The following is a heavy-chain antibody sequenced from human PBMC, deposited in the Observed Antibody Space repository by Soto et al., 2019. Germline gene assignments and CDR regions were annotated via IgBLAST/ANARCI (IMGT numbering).Heavy chain of an antibody. CDR1: GYSFTSYW. Sequence: EVQLVQSGAEVKKPGESLKISCKGSGYSFTSYWIGWVRQMPGKGLEWMGIIYPGDSDTRYSPSFQGQVTISADKSISTAYLQWSSLKASDTAMYYCARLVVAATLYSYYYYGMDVWGQGTTVTVSS. CDR3: ARLVVAATLYSYYYYGMDV. D-gene: IGHD2-15*01. J-gene: IGHJ6*02. CDR2: IYPGDSDT. V-gene: IGHV5-51*03.